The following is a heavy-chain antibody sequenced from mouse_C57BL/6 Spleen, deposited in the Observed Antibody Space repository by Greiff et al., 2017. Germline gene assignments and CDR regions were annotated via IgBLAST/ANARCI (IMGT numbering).Heavy chain of an antibody. CDR1: GYTFTDYA. CDR2: ISTYYGDA. Sequence: VKLMESGPELVRPGVSVKISCKGSGYTFTDYAMHWVKQSHAKSLEWIGVISTYYGDASYNQKFKDKATMTVDKSSSTAYMELARLTSEDSAVYYCARDSNIYYAMDYWGQGTSVTVSS. CDR3: ARDSNIYYAMDY. D-gene: IGHD2-5*01. V-gene: IGHV1-67*01. J-gene: IGHJ4*01.